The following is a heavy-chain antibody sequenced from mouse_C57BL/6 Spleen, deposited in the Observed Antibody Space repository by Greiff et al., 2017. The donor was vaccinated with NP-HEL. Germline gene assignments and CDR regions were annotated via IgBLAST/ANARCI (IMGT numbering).Heavy chain of an antibody. CDR3: ARRDYDGYYVGLYYAMDY. V-gene: IGHV1-9*01. J-gene: IGHJ4*01. Sequence: VKVVESGAELMKPGASVKLSCKATGYTFTGYWIEWVKQRPGHGLEWIGEILPGSGSTNYNEKFKGKATFTADTSSNTAYMQLSSLTTEDSAIYYCARRDYDGYYVGLYYAMDYWGQGTSVTVSS. CDR2: ILPGSGST. D-gene: IGHD2-3*01. CDR1: GYTFTGYW.